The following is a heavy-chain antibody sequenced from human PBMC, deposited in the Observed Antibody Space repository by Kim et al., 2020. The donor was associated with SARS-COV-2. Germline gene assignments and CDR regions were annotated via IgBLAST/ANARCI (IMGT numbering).Heavy chain of an antibody. CDR1: GYTFTSYG. D-gene: IGHD6-19*01. V-gene: IGHV1-18*04. Sequence: ASVKVSCKASGYTFTSYGISWVRQAPGQGLEWMGWISAYNGNTNYAQKLQGRVTMTTDTSTSTAYMELRSLRSDDTAVYYCARAGVEGKWYSSGWTHYYYYGMDVWGQGTTVTVSS. J-gene: IGHJ6*02. CDR3: ARAGVEGKWYSSGWTHYYYYGMDV. CDR2: ISAYNGNT.